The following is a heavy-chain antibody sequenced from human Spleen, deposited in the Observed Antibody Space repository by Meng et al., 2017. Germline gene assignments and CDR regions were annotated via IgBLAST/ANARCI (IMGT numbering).Heavy chain of an antibody. J-gene: IGHJ4*02. Sequence: ASVKVSCKPSGYNFPDYWLHWVRRAPGQGLEWMGRIDPKSGDTHYAQRFQGRVTMTGDTSISTAYMELSGLRSDDTAMYYCARDEGMSAAGKLFGDYWGQGTLVTVSS. CDR1: GYNFPDYW. CDR3: ARDEGMSAAGKLFGDY. D-gene: IGHD6-13*01. V-gene: IGHV1-2*06. CDR2: IDPKSGDT.